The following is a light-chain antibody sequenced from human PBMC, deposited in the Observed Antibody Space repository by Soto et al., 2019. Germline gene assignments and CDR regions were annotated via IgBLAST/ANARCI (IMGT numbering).Light chain of an antibody. CDR3: ETWTTGHVV. J-gene: IGLJ2*01. CDR1: SGHSSYA. V-gene: IGLV4-69*01. Sequence: QPVLTQSPSASASLGASVKLTCTLSSGHSSYAIAWHQQQPEKGPRYLMRLNSDGSHSKGDGIPDRFSGSSSGAERYLTISSLQTEDEADYYCETWTTGHVVFGGGTKLTVL. CDR2: LNSDGSH.